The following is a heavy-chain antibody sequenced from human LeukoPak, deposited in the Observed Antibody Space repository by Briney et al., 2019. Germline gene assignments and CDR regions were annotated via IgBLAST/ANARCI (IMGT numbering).Heavy chain of an antibody. CDR3: ARAGAIVATYFDY. Sequence: ASVKVSCKASGYTFTNYGISWVRQAPGQGLEWMGGIIPIFGTANYAQKFQGRVTITTDESTSTAYMELSSLRSEDTAVYYCARAGAIVATYFDYWGQGTLVTVSS. CDR2: IIPIFGTA. J-gene: IGHJ4*02. D-gene: IGHD5-12*01. CDR1: GYTFTNYG. V-gene: IGHV1-69*05.